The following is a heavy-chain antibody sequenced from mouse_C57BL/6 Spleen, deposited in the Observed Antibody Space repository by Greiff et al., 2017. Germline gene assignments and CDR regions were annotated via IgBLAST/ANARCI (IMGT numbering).Heavy chain of an antibody. V-gene: IGHV1-82*01. D-gene: IGHD2-4*01. Sequence: VQLQQSGPELVKPGASVKISCKASGYAFSSSWMNWVKQRPGKGLEWIGRIYPGDGDTNYNGKFKGKATLTADKSSSTAYMQLSSLTSEDSVVYFCARYYDYDDYAMDYWGQGTSVTVSS. CDR2: IYPGDGDT. CDR1: GYAFSSSW. CDR3: ARYYDYDDYAMDY. J-gene: IGHJ4*01.